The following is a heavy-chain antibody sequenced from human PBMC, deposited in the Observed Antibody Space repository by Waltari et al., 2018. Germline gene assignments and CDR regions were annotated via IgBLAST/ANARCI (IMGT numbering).Heavy chain of an antibody. CDR3: AGGQHAPPRWDCSSTSCPYYYYGMDV. D-gene: IGHD2-2*01. CDR1: GGNFSSYA. Sequence: QVQLVQSGAEVKKPGSSVKVSCKAAGGNFSSYAIRWVRQAHGKGLEWMGWNSAYNVNPNYAQKLQGRVTITTDTSTSTAYMELRSLRSDDTAVYYCAGGQHAPPRWDCSSTSCPYYYYGMDVWGQGTTVTVSS. V-gene: IGHV1-18*01. J-gene: IGHJ6*02. CDR2: NSAYNVNP.